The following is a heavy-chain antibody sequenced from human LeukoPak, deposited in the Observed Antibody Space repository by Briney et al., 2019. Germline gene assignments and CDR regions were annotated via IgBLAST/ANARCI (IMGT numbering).Heavy chain of an antibody. CDR2: IYSGGTT. V-gene: IGHV3-66*01. CDR1: GFSVSSNY. Sequence: GSLRLSCAASGFSVSSNYMSWVRQAPGKGLEWVSVIYSGGTTYYADSVKGRFTISRDNSKNTLYLQMNSLRAEDTALYYCARGAEIALLYHFDYWGQGNLVTVSS. D-gene: IGHD2-2*02. J-gene: IGHJ4*02. CDR3: ARGAEIALLYHFDY.